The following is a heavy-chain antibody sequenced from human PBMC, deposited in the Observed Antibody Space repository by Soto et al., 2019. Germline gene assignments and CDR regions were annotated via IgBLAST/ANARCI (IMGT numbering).Heavy chain of an antibody. CDR1: GFTFSSYG. CDR3: AKEPRIAVAGPLDY. J-gene: IGHJ4*02. CDR2: ISYDGSNK. V-gene: IGHV3-30*18. D-gene: IGHD6-19*01. Sequence: GGSLRLSCAASGFTFSSYGMHWVRQAPGKGLEWVAVISYDGSNKYYADSVKGRFTISRDNSKNTLYLQMNSLRAEDTAVYYCAKEPRIAVAGPLDYWGQGTLVTVSS.